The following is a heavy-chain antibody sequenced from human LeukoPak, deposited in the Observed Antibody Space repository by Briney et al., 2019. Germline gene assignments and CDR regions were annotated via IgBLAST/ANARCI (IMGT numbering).Heavy chain of an antibody. V-gene: IGHV3-21*01. CDR3: ARAYYGSGSYYPYCDY. Sequence: PGGSLRLSCVASEFIFSKYTMNWVRQAPGKGLEWVSSISSSSSYIYYADSVKGRFTISRDNAKNSLYLQMNSLRAEDTAVYYCARAYYGSGSYYPYCDYWGQGTLVTVSS. CDR2: ISSSSSYI. J-gene: IGHJ4*02. CDR1: EFIFSKYT. D-gene: IGHD3-10*01.